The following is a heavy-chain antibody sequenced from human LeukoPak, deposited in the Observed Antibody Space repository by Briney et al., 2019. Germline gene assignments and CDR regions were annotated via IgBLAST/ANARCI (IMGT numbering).Heavy chain of an antibody. CDR1: GGSISSGSYY. D-gene: IGHD3-22*01. CDR3: ASVNYYDTYDY. CDR2: IYTSGST. V-gene: IGHV4-61*02. J-gene: IGHJ4*02. Sequence: KTSETLSLTCTVSGGSISSGSYYWSWIRQPAGKGLEWIGRIYTSGSTNYNPSLKSRVTISVDASKNQFSLKLSSVTAADTAVYYCASVNYYDTYDYWGQGTLVTVSS.